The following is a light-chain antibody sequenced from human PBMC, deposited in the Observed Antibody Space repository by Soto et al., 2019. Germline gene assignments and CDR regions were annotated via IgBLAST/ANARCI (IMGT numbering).Light chain of an antibody. CDR3: QRYDNWPLT. Sequence: EIVMTQSPETLSVSPGERATLSCRASQSVANSIAWYQQKPGQAPRLLIYSASTRATGIPARFSGSGSGPGFTLTISSLQSEDFAVYFCQRYDNWPLTFGGGTKVDIK. CDR2: SAS. CDR1: QSVANS. V-gene: IGKV3-15*01. J-gene: IGKJ4*01.